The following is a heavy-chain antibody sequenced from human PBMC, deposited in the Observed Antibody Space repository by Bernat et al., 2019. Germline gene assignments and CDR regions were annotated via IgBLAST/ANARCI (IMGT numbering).Heavy chain of an antibody. CDR1: GYTFTSYG. V-gene: IGHV1-18*04. CDR3: AREVNDYGDYYYYYMDV. Sequence: QVQLVQSGAEVKKPGASVKVSCKASGYTFTSYGISWVRQAPGQGLEWMGWISAYNGNTNYAQKLQGRVTMTTDTSTSTAYMELRSLRSDDTAVYYCAREVNDYGDYYYYYMDVWGKGTTVTVSS. D-gene: IGHD5-12*01. CDR2: ISAYNGNT. J-gene: IGHJ6*03.